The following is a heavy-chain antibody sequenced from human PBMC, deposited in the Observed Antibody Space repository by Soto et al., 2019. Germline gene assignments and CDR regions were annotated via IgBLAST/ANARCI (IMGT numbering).Heavy chain of an antibody. V-gene: IGHV3-23*01. J-gene: IGHJ4*02. CDR3: ATTGRKMLLRDY. CDR1: GFTVSSNY. D-gene: IGHD2-21*01. Sequence: GGSLRLSCAASGFTVSSNYMSWVRQAPGKGLEWVSVISGSGGSTYYADSVKGRFTISRDNSKNTLYLQMNSLRAEDTAVYYCATTGRKMLLRDYWGQGTLVTVSS. CDR2: ISGSGGST.